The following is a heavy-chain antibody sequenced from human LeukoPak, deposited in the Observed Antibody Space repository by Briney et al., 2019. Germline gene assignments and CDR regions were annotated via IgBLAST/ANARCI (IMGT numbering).Heavy chain of an antibody. D-gene: IGHD6-6*01. J-gene: IGHJ4*02. V-gene: IGHV3-23*01. CDR3: AKWKYSNSGIDDY. Sequence: GTSLRLSCAVSGFTISSHGMHWVRQVPGKGLEWVSVISGSGDNTYYADSVKGRFTISRDNSKNMLYLQMNSLRAEDTAVYYCAKWKYSNSGIDDYWGQGTLVTVSS. CDR1: GFTISSHG. CDR2: ISGSGDNT.